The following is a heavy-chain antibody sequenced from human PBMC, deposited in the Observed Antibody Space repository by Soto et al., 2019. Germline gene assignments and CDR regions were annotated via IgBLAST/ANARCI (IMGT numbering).Heavy chain of an antibody. CDR3: AKDPPWTVGPLAMDV. V-gene: IGHV3-48*03. CDR2: IRRSGSTI. D-gene: IGHD1-26*01. Sequence: GGSMRLSCAASGFTFSSYEMNWVRQTPGKGLEWVSYIRRSGSTIYYADSVRGRFTLSRDNSNNTLYLQMDSLRAEDTAVYYCAKDPPWTVGPLAMDVWCQGTTVTVSS. J-gene: IGHJ6*02. CDR1: GFTFSSYE.